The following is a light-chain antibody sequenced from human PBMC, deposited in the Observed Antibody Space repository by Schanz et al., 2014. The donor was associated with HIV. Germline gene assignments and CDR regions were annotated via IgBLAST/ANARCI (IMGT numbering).Light chain of an antibody. CDR2: DVT. V-gene: IGLV2-14*03. CDR3: CSYTTTSTYV. J-gene: IGLJ1*01. CDR1: SGDVGSYNS. Sequence: QSALTQPASVSGSPGQSISISCTGTSGDVGSYNSVSWYQQHPGRAPRLLVYDVTYRPSGVSHRFSGSKSGNTASLTISGLQAEDEADYYCCSYTTTSTYVFGAGTKLTVL.